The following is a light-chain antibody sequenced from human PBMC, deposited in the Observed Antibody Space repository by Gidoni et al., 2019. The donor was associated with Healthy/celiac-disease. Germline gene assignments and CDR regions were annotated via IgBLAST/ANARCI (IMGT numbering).Light chain of an antibody. CDR3: QQRSNWPPGYT. Sequence: EIVLTQPPATLSLSPGERATLSCRASQSVSSYLAWYQQKPGQAPRLLIYDASNRATGIPARFSGSGSGTDFTLTISSLEPEDFAVYYCQQRSNWPPGYTFGQXTKLEIK. CDR1: QSVSSY. J-gene: IGKJ2*01. V-gene: IGKV3-11*01. CDR2: DAS.